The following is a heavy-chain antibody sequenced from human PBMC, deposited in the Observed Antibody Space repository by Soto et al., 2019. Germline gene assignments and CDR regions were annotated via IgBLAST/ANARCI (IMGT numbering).Heavy chain of an antibody. CDR3: AREGSYSSGPLDY. V-gene: IGHV1-69*04. Sequence: VKVSCKASGGTFSSYTISWVRQAPGQGLEWMGRIIPILGIANYAQKFQGRVTITADKSANTAYMEVSSLRSEDTAVYYCAREGSYSSGPLDYWGQGTLVTVSS. D-gene: IGHD6-19*01. J-gene: IGHJ4*02. CDR2: IIPILGIA. CDR1: GGTFSSYT.